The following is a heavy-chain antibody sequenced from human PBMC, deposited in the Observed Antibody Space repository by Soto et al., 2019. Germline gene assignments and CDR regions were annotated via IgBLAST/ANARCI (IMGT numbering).Heavy chain of an antibody. CDR2: INHSGST. J-gene: IGHJ4*02. CDR1: GESFSGYY. D-gene: IGHD2-2*01. CDR3: ARGQSMRYCSSTSCLTPHYYFDY. Sequence: SETLSLTCAVYGESFSGYYWSWIRQPPGKGLEWIGEINHSGSTNYNPSLKSRVTISVDTSKNQFSLKLSSVTAADTAVYYCARGQSMRYCSSTSCLTPHYYFDYWCQGTLVTVSS. V-gene: IGHV4-34*01.